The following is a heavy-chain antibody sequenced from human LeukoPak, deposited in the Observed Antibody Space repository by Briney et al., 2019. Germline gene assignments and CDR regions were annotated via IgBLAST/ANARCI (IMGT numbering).Heavy chain of an antibody. CDR3: AKVKRFLEWLFPFDY. Sequence: GGSLRLSCAASGFTFSSYAMSWVRQAPGKGLEWVSAISGSGGSTYYADSVKGRFTISRDNSKNTLYLQMNSLRAEDTAVYYCAKVKRFLEWLFPFDYWGQGTLVTVSS. D-gene: IGHD3-3*01. CDR2: ISGSGGST. CDR1: GFTFSSYA. J-gene: IGHJ4*02. V-gene: IGHV3-23*01.